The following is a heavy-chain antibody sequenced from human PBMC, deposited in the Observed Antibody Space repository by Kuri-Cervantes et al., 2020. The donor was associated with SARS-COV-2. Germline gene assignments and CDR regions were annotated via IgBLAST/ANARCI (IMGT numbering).Heavy chain of an antibody. V-gene: IGHV4-4*07. CDR1: GGSISRYY. CDR2: IYTSGNT. CDR3: ARQLANNAFDI. Sequence: SETLSLTCTVSGGSISRYYWSWIRQAAGEGLEWIGRIYTSGNTNYNPSLKGRVTISVDTSKNQFSLKLSSVTAADTAVYYCARQLANNAFDIWGQGTMVTVSS. J-gene: IGHJ3*02. D-gene: IGHD4/OR15-4a*01.